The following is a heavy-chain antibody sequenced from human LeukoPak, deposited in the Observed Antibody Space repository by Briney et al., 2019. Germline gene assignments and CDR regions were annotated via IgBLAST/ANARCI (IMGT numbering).Heavy chain of an antibody. CDR2: INTIGNTI. J-gene: IGHJ4*02. CDR3: AREGFYSGYDR. V-gene: IGHV3-48*02. D-gene: IGHD5-12*01. Sequence: GGSLRLSCAASGFTFRSYSMNWVRQAPGKGLEWVSYINTIGNTISYADSVKDRFTISRDNAKNSLSLQMNSLRDDDSAAYYCAREGFYSGYDRWGQGTLVTVSS. CDR1: GFTFRSYS.